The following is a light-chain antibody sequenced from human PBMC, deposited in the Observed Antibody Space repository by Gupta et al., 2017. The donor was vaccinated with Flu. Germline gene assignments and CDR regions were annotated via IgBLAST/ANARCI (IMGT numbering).Light chain of an antibody. J-gene: IGKJ2*01. CDR2: GAS. CDR3: QQYGSSPEYT. Sequence: RATLSCRASQSVSSSYLAWYQQKPVQAPRLLIYGASSRATSIPDRFSGSGSGTDFTLTISRLEPEDFAVYYCQQYGSSPEYTFGQGTKLEIK. CDR1: QSVSSSY. V-gene: IGKV3-20*01.